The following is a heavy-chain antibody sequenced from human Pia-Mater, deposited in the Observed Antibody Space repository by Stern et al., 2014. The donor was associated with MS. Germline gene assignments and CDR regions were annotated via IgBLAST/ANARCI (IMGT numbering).Heavy chain of an antibody. CDR1: GFTFNNAW. V-gene: IGHV3-15*01. Sequence: VQLVESGGGLVKPGGSLRLSCAASGFTFNNAWMSWVRQAPGKGLEWVGRTTSKSKGEITDYGAPVQGRFTVSRDDSKNTLYLQMNSLKTEDTAVYFCTAAFKLADTEYFAYWGKGTLVTVSS. CDR3: TAAFKLADTEYFAY. CDR2: TTSKSKGEIT. J-gene: IGHJ4*02. D-gene: IGHD6-19*01.